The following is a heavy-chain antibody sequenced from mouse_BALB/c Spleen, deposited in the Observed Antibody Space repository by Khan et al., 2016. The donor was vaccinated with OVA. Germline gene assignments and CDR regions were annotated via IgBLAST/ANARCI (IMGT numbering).Heavy chain of an antibody. CDR1: GFTFSDYG. V-gene: IGHV5-15*02. J-gene: IGHJ3*01. Sequence: EVELVESGGGLVQPGGSRKLSCAASGFTFSDYGMAWVRQAPGKGPEWVAFISDLACTTYYADTVTGRFTISTETAKNTLYLQMSSLRSEDTAIYYCARGGGTAPFAYWGLGTLVTVSA. CDR2: ISDLACTT. D-gene: IGHD1-2*01. CDR3: ARGGGTAPFAY.